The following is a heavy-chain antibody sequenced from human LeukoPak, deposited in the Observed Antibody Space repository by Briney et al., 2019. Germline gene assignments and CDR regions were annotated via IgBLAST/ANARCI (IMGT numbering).Heavy chain of an antibody. V-gene: IGHV1-69*13. J-gene: IGHJ4*02. CDR3: ARARSSGWYILDY. D-gene: IGHD6-19*01. CDR2: IIPIFGTA. Sequence: ASVKVSCKASGGTFSSHAISWVRQAPGQGLEWMGGIIPIFGTANYAQKFQGRVTITADESTGTAYMELSSLRSEDTAVYYCARARSSGWYILDYWGQGTLVTVSS. CDR1: GGTFSSHA.